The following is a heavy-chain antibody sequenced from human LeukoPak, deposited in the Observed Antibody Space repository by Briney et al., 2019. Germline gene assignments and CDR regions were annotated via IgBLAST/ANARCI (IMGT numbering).Heavy chain of an antibody. J-gene: IGHJ4*02. V-gene: IGHV4-39*01. D-gene: IGHD3-3*01. CDR3: ARRGLFGVVTPTIFFDY. CDR1: GGSISSSSYY. Sequence: SETLSLTCTVSGGSISSSSYYWGWIRQPPGKGLEWIGSIYYSGSTYYNPSLKSRVTISVDTSKNQFSLKPSSVTAADTAVYYCARRGLFGVVTPTIFFDYWGQGTLVTVSS. CDR2: IYYSGST.